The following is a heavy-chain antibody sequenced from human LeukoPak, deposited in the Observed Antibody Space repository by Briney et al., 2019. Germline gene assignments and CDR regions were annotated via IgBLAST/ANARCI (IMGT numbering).Heavy chain of an antibody. CDR3: AREYYYGSGSYTNGMDV. CDR2: IKHDGSEK. J-gene: IGHJ6*02. D-gene: IGHD3-10*01. CDR1: GFSFSSHW. Sequence: GGSLRLSCAASGFSFSSHWMNWARQAPGKGLEWVANIKHDGSEKYYVDFVKGRFTISRDDAKNSLDLQMNSLRAEDTAVYYCAREYYYGSGSYTNGMDVWGQGTTVTVSS. V-gene: IGHV3-7*01.